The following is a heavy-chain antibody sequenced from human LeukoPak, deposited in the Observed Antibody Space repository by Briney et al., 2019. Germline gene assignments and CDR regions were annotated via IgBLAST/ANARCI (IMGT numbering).Heavy chain of an antibody. D-gene: IGHD3-22*01. Sequence: PGGSLRLSCAASGFTCSSYWMSWVRQAPGKGLEWVADIKQDGSEQYYVDSVKGRFTISRDNAKNSLYLQMNSLRAEDTAVYYCARYYYDSSGYQPYYYYYMDVWGKGTTVTVSS. V-gene: IGHV3-7*01. CDR2: IKQDGSEQ. CDR1: GFTCSSYW. CDR3: ARYYYDSSGYQPYYYYYMDV. J-gene: IGHJ6*03.